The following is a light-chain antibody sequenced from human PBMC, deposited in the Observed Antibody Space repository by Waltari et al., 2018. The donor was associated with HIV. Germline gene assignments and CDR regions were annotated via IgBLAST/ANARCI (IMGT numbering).Light chain of an antibody. CDR3: QQANSFPLS. V-gene: IGKV1-12*01. Sequence: DILMTQSPSSVSASVGDRVTITCRASQGIAGWIAWYQQKPGKAPKLLIYAASSLASGVPSRFSGSGSGTDFSLTISSLQPEDCAAYYCQQANSFPLSFGGGTKVEIK. CDR2: AAS. CDR1: QGIAGW. J-gene: IGKJ4*01.